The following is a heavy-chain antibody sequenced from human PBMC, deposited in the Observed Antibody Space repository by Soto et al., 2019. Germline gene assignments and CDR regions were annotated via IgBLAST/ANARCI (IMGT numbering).Heavy chain of an antibody. D-gene: IGHD2-2*01. CDR2: ISAYNGNT. V-gene: IGHV1-18*01. CDR3: ARVTFDVLVPAAMEQGFDP. Sequence: QVQLVQSGAEVRKPGASVKVSCKASGYTFTSYGISWVRQAPGQGLEWMGWISAYNGNTNYAQKLQGRVTMTTDTSTSTAYMELRSLRSDDTAVYFCARVTFDVLVPAAMEQGFDPWGQGTLVTVSS. CDR1: GYTFTSYG. J-gene: IGHJ5*02.